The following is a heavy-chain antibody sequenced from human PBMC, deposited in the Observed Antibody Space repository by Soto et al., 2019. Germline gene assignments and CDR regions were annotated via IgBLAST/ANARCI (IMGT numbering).Heavy chain of an antibody. D-gene: IGHD5-18*01. CDR1: GFTFSSYA. V-gene: IGHV3-23*01. Sequence: GGSLRLSCAASGFTFSSYAMSWVRQAPGKGLEWVSAISGSGGSTYYADSVKGRFTISRDNSKNTLYLQMNSLRAEATAVYYCAKSRAYSYALDAFDIWGQGTMVTVSS. J-gene: IGHJ3*02. CDR3: AKSRAYSYALDAFDI. CDR2: ISGSGGST.